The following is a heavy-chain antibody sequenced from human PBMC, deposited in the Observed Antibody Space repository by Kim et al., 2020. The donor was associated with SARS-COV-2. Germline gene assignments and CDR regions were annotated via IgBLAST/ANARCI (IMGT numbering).Heavy chain of an antibody. V-gene: IGHV4-39*07. CDR3: ARGSQSGRAESVDH. Sequence: SETLSLTCTVSGGSISSTNYHWGWIRQPPGKGLEWIGSFDYSGSAYYNPSLKSRVSISVDTSKKQFSLKLNSVTAADTAVYYCARGSQSGRAESVDHWGQGTLVTVSS. J-gene: IGHJ4*02. CDR1: GGSISSTNYH. D-gene: IGHD1-26*01. CDR2: FDYSGSA.